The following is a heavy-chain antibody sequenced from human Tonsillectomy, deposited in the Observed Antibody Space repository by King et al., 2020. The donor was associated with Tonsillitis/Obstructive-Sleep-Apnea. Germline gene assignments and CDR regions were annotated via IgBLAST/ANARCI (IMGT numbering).Heavy chain of an antibody. V-gene: IGHV4-34*01. CDR3: ARALVVPADYYYMDV. D-gene: IGHD2-2*01. J-gene: IGHJ6*03. Sequence: VQLQQWGAGLLKPSETLSLTCAVYGGSFSGYYWSGIRQPPGKGLEWIGEINHSGSTNYNPSLKSRVTISVDTSKNQFSLKVSSVTAADTAVYYCARALVVPADYYYMDVWGKGTTVTVSS. CDR1: GGSFSGYY. CDR2: INHSGST.